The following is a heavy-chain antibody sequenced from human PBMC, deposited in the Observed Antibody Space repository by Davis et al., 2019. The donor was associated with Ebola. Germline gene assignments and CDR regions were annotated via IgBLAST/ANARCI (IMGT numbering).Heavy chain of an antibody. CDR3: AKGFSNIVVVPAASWVDP. Sequence: MPSETLSLTCPVYGWSFSGFYWSWIRQLPGKGLEWIGEINHSGNTNYNPFLKSRVTISVDTSKHQFSLKRSSVTAADTAVYYCAKGFSNIVVVPAASWVDPWGQGTLVTVSS. CDR2: INHSGNT. V-gene: IGHV4-34*01. J-gene: IGHJ5*02. CDR1: GWSFSGFY. D-gene: IGHD2-2*01.